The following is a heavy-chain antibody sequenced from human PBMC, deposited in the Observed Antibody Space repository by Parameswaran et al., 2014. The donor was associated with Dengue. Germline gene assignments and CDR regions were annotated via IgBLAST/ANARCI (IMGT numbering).Heavy chain of an antibody. D-gene: IGHD6-19*01. CDR2: ISASGGST. V-gene: IGHV3-23*01. CDR3: AKDPPYSSEEYYGMDV. J-gene: IGHJ6*02. Sequence: VRQAPGKGLEWVSSISASGGSTNYADSVKGRFTISRDNSKNTLYLQMNSLRAEDTAVYYCAKDPPYSSEEYYGMDVWGQGTTVTVSS.